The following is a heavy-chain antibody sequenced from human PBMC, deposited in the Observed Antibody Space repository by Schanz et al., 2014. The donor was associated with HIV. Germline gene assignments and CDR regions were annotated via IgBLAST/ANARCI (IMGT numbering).Heavy chain of an antibody. CDR1: TFTFNNYD. J-gene: IGHJ4*02. CDR3: ARVKGAVDY. Sequence: VQLLESGGGLVQPGGSLRLSCAASTFTFNNYDMGWVRQAPGKGLEWVAVISYDGSNKYYADSVKGRFTISRDNTKSSLYLQMNSLRAEDTAVYYCARVKGAVDYWGQGTLVTVSP. CDR2: ISYDGSNK. V-gene: IGHV3-30-3*01.